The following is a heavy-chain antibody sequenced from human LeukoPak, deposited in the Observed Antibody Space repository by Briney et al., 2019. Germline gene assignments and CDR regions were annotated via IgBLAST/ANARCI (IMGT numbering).Heavy chain of an antibody. CDR3: VRAPYYSGIEHYFDH. CDR1: GFAFSDYW. J-gene: IGHJ4*02. D-gene: IGHD3-22*01. V-gene: IGHV3-7*03. Sequence: PGGSLRLSCAASGFAFSDYWMNWVRQAPGKGLEWVANIKQDGSEKYLVDSVKGRFTISRDNAKGSLYLQMNSMRAEDTAVYYCVRAPYYSGIEHYFDHWGQGILVTVSS. CDR2: IKQDGSEK.